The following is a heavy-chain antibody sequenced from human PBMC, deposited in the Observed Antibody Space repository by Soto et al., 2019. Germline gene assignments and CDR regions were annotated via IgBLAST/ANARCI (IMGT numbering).Heavy chain of an antibody. V-gene: IGHV4-30-4*01. D-gene: IGHD6-6*01. Sequence: SETLSLTCTVSGGSISSGDYYWSWIRQPPGKGLEWIGYIYNSGSTYYNTSLKSRVTISVDTSKNQFSLKLSSVTAAYTAVYYCARERPDGARLDPWGQGTLVTVSS. J-gene: IGHJ5*02. CDR2: IYNSGST. CDR3: ARERPDGARLDP. CDR1: GGSISSGDYY.